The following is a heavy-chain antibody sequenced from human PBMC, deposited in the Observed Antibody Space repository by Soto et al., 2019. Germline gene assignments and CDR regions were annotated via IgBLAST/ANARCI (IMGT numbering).Heavy chain of an antibody. D-gene: IGHD3-3*01. CDR1: GGSVSRSSYY. CDR3: ASEWTRGDAFDI. V-gene: IGHV4-39*01. CDR2: MYYSGTT. Sequence: QLQLQESGPGLVKPPETVSLTCTVSGGSVSRSSYYWGWIRQAPGKGLEWIGSMYYSGTTYHNPSLKSRVAMSVDTSRNQFSLTLTSVTAADTAVYYCASEWTRGDAFDIWGQGTLVTVSS. J-gene: IGHJ3*02.